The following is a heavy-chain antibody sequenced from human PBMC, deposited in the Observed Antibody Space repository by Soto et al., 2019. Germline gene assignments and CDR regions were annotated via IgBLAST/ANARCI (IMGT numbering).Heavy chain of an antibody. CDR2: IYSSGST. CDR1: GGSISSYY. Sequence: SETLSLTCTVSGGSISSYYWSWIRQPPGKGLEWIGYIYSSGSTNYNPSLKGRVTMSLDTSKNQVSLNVSSVPAADTAVYYCAAPPLYWGQGRLVTVSS. CDR3: AAPPLY. J-gene: IGHJ4*02. V-gene: IGHV4-59*01. D-gene: IGHD6-6*01.